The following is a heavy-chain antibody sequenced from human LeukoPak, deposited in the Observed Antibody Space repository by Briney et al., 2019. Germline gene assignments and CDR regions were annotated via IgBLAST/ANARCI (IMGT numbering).Heavy chain of an antibody. V-gene: IGHV1-2*02. D-gene: IGHD2-2*01. CDR3: ASGRGYIVVVPAARSSFDY. J-gene: IGHJ4*02. Sequence: GASVKVSCKASGYTFTGYYMHWVRQAPGQGLEWMGWINPNSGGTNHAQKFQGRVTMTRDTSISTAYMELSRLRSDDTAVYYCASGRGYIVVVPAARSSFDYWGQGTLVTVSS. CDR2: INPNSGGT. CDR1: GYTFTGYY.